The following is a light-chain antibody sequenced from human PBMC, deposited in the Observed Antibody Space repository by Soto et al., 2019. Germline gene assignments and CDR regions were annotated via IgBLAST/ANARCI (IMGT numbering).Light chain of an antibody. CDR1: QSVSSY. V-gene: IGKV3-11*01. Sequence: EIVLTQSPATLSLSPGERATLSCRASQSVSSYLAWYQQKPGQAPRLLIYDASNRATGIPARFSGSGSGTVFTLTISSLEAEDFAVYYCQQRSNSPFTFGPGTKVDIK. J-gene: IGKJ3*01. CDR2: DAS. CDR3: QQRSNSPFT.